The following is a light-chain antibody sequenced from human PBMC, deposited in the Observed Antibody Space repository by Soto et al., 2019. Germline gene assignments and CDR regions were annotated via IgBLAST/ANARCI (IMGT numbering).Light chain of an antibody. V-gene: IGLV2-14*01. J-gene: IGLJ2*01. CDR1: SSDVGAYNN. CDR2: EAS. Sequence: QSALTQPASVSGSPGQSITISCTGTSSDVGAYNNVSWYQHHPGRAPKLIIFEASHRPSGVSDRFSGSKSGNTASLTISGLQTEDEADYYCTSYTRTRNLLFGGGTKVTVL. CDR3: TSYTRTRNLL.